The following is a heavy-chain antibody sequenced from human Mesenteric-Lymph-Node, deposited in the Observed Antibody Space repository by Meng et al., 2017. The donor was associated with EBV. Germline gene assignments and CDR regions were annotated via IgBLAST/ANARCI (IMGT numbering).Heavy chain of an antibody. CDR2: VYYSGST. J-gene: IGHJ5*02. CDR3: ARENPARGNWFDP. Sequence: QVELQASGPGLVQPSGTLALTCTVSGGSVSSTSYYWSWIRQPPGKRLEWIGYVYYSGSTNYNPSLKSRVTISVDTSKNQFSLNLYSVTAADTAVYYCARENPARGNWFDPWGQGALVTVSS. CDR1: GGSVSSTSYY. D-gene: IGHD3-10*01. V-gene: IGHV4-61*01.